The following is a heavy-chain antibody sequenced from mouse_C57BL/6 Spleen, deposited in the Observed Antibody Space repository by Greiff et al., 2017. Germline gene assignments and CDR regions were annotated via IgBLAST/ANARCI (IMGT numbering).Heavy chain of an antibody. J-gene: IGHJ2*01. CDR3: AREGQLRLRPYYFDY. CDR1: GYTFTSYW. Sequence: QVQLQQPGAELVRPGSSVKLSCKASGYTFTSYWMDWVKQRPGQGLEWIGNIYPSDSETHYNQKFKDKATLTVDKSSSTAYMQLSSLTSEDSAVYYCAREGQLRLRPYYFDYWGQGTTLTVSS. V-gene: IGHV1-61*01. D-gene: IGHD3-2*02. CDR2: IYPSDSET.